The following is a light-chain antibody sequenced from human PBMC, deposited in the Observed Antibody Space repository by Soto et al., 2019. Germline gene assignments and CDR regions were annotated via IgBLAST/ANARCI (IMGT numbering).Light chain of an antibody. CDR1: SSDVGGYNY. CDR2: DVS. Sequence: QPVLTQPASVSGSPGQSITISCTGTSSDVGGYNYVSWYQQHPGKAPKLMIYDVSFRPSGVSNRFSGSKSGNTASLTISGLQAEDEADYYCISYTDSSTLVFGTGTKVTVL. CDR3: ISYTDSSTLV. V-gene: IGLV2-14*01. J-gene: IGLJ1*01.